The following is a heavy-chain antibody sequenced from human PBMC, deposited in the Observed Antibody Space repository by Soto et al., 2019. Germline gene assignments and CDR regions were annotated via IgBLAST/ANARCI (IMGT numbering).Heavy chain of an antibody. V-gene: IGHV5-51*01. Sequence: PXASLKISCNGSGYTFTDYCIGWVRQLPGKGLEWMGIIYPGDSDTRYSPSFQGHVTITVDKSTSTAYLQWNTLKASDTAMYYCARHTSNFRYYYYAMDVWGQGTTVTVSS. CDR3: ARHTSNFRYYYYAMDV. D-gene: IGHD2-2*01. J-gene: IGHJ6*02. CDR1: GYTFTDYC. CDR2: IYPGDSDT.